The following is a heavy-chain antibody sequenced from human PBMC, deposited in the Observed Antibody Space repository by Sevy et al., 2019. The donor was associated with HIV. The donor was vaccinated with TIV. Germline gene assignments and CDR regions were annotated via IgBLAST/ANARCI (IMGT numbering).Heavy chain of an antibody. CDR3: ARVSMIVVVITDDWGYYFDY. Sequence: SETLSLTCTVSGGSISSSGYYWGWIRQPPGKGLEWIGSIYYGGSTYYNPSLKSRITISVDTSKNHFSLKLSSVTAADTAGYYGARVSMIVVVITDDWGYYFDYWGQGTLVTVSS. D-gene: IGHD3-22*01. V-gene: IGHV4-39*02. CDR1: GGSISSSGYY. J-gene: IGHJ4*02. CDR2: IYYGGST.